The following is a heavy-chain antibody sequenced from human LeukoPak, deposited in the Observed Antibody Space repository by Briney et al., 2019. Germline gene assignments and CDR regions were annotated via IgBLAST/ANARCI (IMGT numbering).Heavy chain of an antibody. D-gene: IGHD3-22*01. CDR2: IIPIFGTA. V-gene: IGHV1-69*13. CDR3: ARERDYYDSSGYYYRGAFDI. CDR1: GGTFSSYA. Sequence: GASVKVSCKASGGTFSSYAISWVRQAPGQGLEWMGGIIPIFGTANYAQKFQGRVTITADESTSTAYMELSSLRSEDTAVYYCARERDYYDSSGYYYRGAFDIWGQGTMVTVSS. J-gene: IGHJ3*02.